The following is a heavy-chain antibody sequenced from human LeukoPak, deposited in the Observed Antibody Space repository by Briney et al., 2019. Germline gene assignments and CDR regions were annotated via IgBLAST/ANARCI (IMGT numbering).Heavy chain of an antibody. CDR3: AREGTYYDIRRAFDI. Sequence: PSETLSLTCTVSGGSISSYYWSWIRQPPGKGLEWIGYIYYSGSTNYNPSLKSRVTISVDTSKNQFSLKLSSVTAADTAVYYCAREGTYYDIRRAFDIWGQGTMVTVSS. CDR1: GGSISSYY. J-gene: IGHJ3*02. V-gene: IGHV4-59*01. D-gene: IGHD3-9*01. CDR2: IYYSGST.